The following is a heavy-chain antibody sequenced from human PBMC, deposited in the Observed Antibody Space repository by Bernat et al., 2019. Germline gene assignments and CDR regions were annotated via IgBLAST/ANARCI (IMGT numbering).Heavy chain of an antibody. D-gene: IGHD3-22*01. CDR1: GFTFSSYA. J-gene: IGHJ3*02. CDR2: FRGVDENT. Sequence: EVHLLESGGGLVQPGGSLRLSCAASGFTFSSYAMSWVRQAPGKGLEWVSTFRGVDENTFYADSVKGRFTISRDNSKNTMYLQMNSLRVEDTAVYYCAKGGPLLRENDAFDIWGQGTMVTVSS. V-gene: IGHV3-23*01. CDR3: AKGGPLLRENDAFDI.